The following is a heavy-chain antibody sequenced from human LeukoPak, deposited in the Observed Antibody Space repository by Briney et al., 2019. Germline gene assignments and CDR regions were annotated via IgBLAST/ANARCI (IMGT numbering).Heavy chain of an antibody. D-gene: IGHD4/OR15-4a*01. CDR1: GFTVSSNS. V-gene: IGHV3-53*01. J-gene: IGHJ4*02. Sequence: GGSLRLSCTVSGFTVSSNSMSWVRQAPGEGLEWVSFIYSDNTHYSDSVKGRFTISRDNSKNTLYLQMNSLRAEDTAVYYCARRAGAYSHLYDYWGQGTLVTVSS. CDR3: ARRAGAYSHLYDY. CDR2: IYSDNT.